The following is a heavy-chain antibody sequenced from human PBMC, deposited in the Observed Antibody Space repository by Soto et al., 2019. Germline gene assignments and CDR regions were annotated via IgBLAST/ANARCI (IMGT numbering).Heavy chain of an antibody. CDR3: ARASKSYYDNWNYPK. CDR1: GGSIISGDYY. V-gene: IGHV4-30-4*01. J-gene: IGHJ4*02. CDR2: IYYSVST. D-gene: IGHD3-22*01. Sequence: QVQLQESGPGLVKPSQTLSLTCAVSGGSIISGDYYWSWIRQPPGKGLEWIGYIYYSVSTYSNPCLKIIVTISEDTYNNQIYRKLRSVTAAAKAVYYCARASKSYYDNWNYPKWGQGSLVTVST.